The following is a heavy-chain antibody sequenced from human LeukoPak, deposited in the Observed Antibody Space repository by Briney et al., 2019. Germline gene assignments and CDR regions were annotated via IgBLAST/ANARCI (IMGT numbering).Heavy chain of an antibody. CDR2: INWNGGST. Sequence: GGSLRLSCAASGFTFDDYGMSWVRQAPGKGLEWVSGINWNGGSTGYADSVKGRFTISRDNAKNSLYLQMNSLRAEDTALYYCAREGYCSGGSCYDPADAFDIWGQGTMVTVSS. CDR1: GFTFDDYG. D-gene: IGHD2-15*01. V-gene: IGHV3-20*04. J-gene: IGHJ3*02. CDR3: AREGYCSGGSCYDPADAFDI.